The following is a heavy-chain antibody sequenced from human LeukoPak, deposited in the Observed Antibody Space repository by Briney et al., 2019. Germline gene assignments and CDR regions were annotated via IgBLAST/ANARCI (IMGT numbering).Heavy chain of an antibody. J-gene: IGHJ6*03. Sequence: GGSLRLSCAASGFTFGDYGMSWVRQAPGKGLEWVSAISWNGGGIAYADSVKGRFTISRDNAKNSLYPQMNSLRAEDTAFYYCAKGQNYYYYYMDVWGKGTTVTVSS. V-gene: IGHV3-20*04. CDR2: ISWNGGGI. CDR1: GFTFGDYG. CDR3: AKGQNYYYYYMDV.